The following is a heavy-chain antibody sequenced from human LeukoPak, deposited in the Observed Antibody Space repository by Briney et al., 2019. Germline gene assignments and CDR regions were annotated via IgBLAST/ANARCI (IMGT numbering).Heavy chain of an antibody. J-gene: IGHJ4*02. CDR2: IKQDGSEK. V-gene: IGHV3-7*03. Sequence: GGSLRLSGAASGFTFSRYWMSWVRQAPGKGLEWVANIKQDGSEKYYVDSVKGRFTISRNNAKNSLYLQMNTLRAEDMALYYCAKDMYGYSSSSSGPFDYWGQGTLVTVSS. D-gene: IGHD6-6*01. CDR1: GFTFSRYW. CDR3: AKDMYGYSSSSSGPFDY.